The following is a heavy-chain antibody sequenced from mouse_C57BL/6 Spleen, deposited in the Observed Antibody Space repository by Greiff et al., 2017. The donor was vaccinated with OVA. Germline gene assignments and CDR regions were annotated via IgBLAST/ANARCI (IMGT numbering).Heavy chain of an antibody. CDR3: ARGSYYGSSYPFDY. J-gene: IGHJ2*01. D-gene: IGHD1-1*01. CDR2: INPSTGGT. Sequence: EVQLQESGPELVKPGASVKISCKASGYSFTGYYMNWVKQSPEKSLEWIGEINPSTGGTTYNQKFKAKATLTVDKSSSTAYMQLKSLTSEDSAVYYCARGSYYGSSYPFDYWGQGTTLTVSS. CDR1: GYSFTGYY. V-gene: IGHV1-42*01.